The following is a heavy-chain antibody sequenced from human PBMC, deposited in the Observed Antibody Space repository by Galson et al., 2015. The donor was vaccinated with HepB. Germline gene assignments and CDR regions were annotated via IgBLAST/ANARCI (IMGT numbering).Heavy chain of an antibody. Sequence: SLRLSCAASGFTFSSYWMSWVRQAPGKGLEWVANIKQDGSEKYYVDSVKGRFTISRDNAKNSLYLQMNSLRAEDTAVYYCARNPFYGDYAIGYYYGMDVWGQGTTVTVSS. CDR1: GFTFSSYW. V-gene: IGHV3-7*03. CDR2: IKQDGSEK. J-gene: IGHJ6*02. D-gene: IGHD4-17*01. CDR3: ARNPFYGDYAIGYYYGMDV.